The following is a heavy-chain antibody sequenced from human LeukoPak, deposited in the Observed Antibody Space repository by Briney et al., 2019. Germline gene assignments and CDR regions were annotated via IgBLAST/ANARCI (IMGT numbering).Heavy chain of an antibody. CDR1: GFTFDDYA. CDR2: ISWNSGSI. D-gene: IGHD6-19*01. Sequence: GGSLRPSCAASGFTFDDYAMHWVRQAPGKGLEWVSGISWNSGSIGYADSVKGRFTISRDNAKNSLYLQMNSLRAEDTALYYCAKVRTRYSSGSGTGFDYWGQGTLVTVSS. CDR3: AKVRTRYSSGSGTGFDY. J-gene: IGHJ4*02. V-gene: IGHV3-9*01.